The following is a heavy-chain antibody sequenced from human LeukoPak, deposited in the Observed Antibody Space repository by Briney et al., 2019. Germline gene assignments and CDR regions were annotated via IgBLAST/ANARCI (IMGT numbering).Heavy chain of an antibody. CDR2: ISYDGTKT. CDR1: RFLFGSYP. V-gene: IGHV3-30-3*01. J-gene: IGHJ5*02. CDR3: TCLYPTRAPDDWSDRLDRNWFDP. D-gene: IGHD3-9*01. Sequence: GGSMTLSCEGSRFLFGSYPMRWLRQAPGKGLGGVAIISYDGTKTEYVYSVTGRFIVSRDTSKNTVYLEMKSLTGGETAVYFCTCLYPTRAPDDWSDRLDRNWFDPWGQGTQVIVSS.